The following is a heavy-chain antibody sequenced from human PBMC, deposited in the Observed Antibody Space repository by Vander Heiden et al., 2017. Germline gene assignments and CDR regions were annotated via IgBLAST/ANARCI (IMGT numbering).Heavy chain of an antibody. D-gene: IGHD6-19*01. CDR1: GGSISSSRYY. CDR3: ATPSMYTSGWYRFDY. Sequence: QLQLQESGPGLVKPSETLSPTCTVSGGSISSSRYYWGWIRQPPGKGLEWIGSVSYSGSTNYSPSLKSRVTISVDTSKNQLSLKLSSVTAADTSVYYCATPSMYTSGWYRFDYWGQGTLVTVSS. V-gene: IGHV4-39*01. J-gene: IGHJ4*02. CDR2: VSYSGST.